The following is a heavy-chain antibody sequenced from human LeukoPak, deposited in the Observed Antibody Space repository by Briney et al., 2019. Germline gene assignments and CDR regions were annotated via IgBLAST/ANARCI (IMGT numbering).Heavy chain of an antibody. Sequence: ASVKVSCKASGYTFTGYYMHWVRQDPGQGLEWLGWINPNSGGTNYAQKFQGRVTMTRDTSISTAYMELSRLRSDDTAVYYCASSGSYFPLFDYWGQGTLVTVSS. V-gene: IGHV1-2*02. CDR1: GYTFTGYY. D-gene: IGHD1-26*01. CDR2: INPNSGGT. J-gene: IGHJ4*02. CDR3: ASSGSYFPLFDY.